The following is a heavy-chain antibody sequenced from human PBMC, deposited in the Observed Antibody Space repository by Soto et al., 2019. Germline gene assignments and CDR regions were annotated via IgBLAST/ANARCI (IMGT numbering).Heavy chain of an antibody. CDR2: IGGRGITT. CDR3: ATIKGVDCSGGRCYRDGFER. Sequence: GGSLRLSCAASGFTFSSYVVTWVRQAPGKGLECVSTIGGRGITTYYADSVKGRFTISRDNSRNTLYLQMDSLRAEDTAVYFCATIKGVDCSGGRCYRDGFERWGQGTTVTVSS. D-gene: IGHD2-15*01. J-gene: IGHJ6*02. CDR1: GFTFSSYV. V-gene: IGHV3-23*01.